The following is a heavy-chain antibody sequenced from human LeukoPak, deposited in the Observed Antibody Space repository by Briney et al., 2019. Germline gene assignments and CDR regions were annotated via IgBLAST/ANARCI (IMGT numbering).Heavy chain of an antibody. J-gene: IGHJ4*02. CDR1: GGSFSGYY. Sequence: SETLSLTCAVYGGSFSGYYWSWIRQPPGKGLEWIGEINHSGSTNYNPSLKSRVTISVDTSKNQFSLKLSSVTAADTAVYYCARTVRDSSGYYPEYWGQGTLVTVSS. D-gene: IGHD3-22*01. CDR2: INHSGST. CDR3: ARTVRDSSGYYPEY. V-gene: IGHV4-34*01.